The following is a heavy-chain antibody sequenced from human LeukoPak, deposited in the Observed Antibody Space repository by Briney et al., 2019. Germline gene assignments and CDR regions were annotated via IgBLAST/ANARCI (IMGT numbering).Heavy chain of an antibody. CDR2: FDPEDGET. CDR1: GYTLTELS. Sequence: ASVKVSCKVSGYTLTELSMHWVRQAPGKGLEWMGGFDPEDGETIYAQKFQGRVTMTEDTSTDTAYMELSSLRSEDTAVYYCAIRGYDSSGYYYVYGAFDIWGQGTMVTVSS. CDR3: AIRGYDSSGYYYVYGAFDI. V-gene: IGHV1-24*01. J-gene: IGHJ3*02. D-gene: IGHD3-22*01.